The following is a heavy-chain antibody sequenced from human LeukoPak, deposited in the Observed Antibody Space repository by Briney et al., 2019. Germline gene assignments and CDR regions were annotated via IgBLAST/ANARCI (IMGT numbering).Heavy chain of an antibody. CDR1: GDTFTGYY. CDR2: INPNSGRT. CDR3: ARVPRGVVPAAYFDY. J-gene: IGHJ4*02. V-gene: IGHV1-2*02. Sequence: GASVKFSCKASGDTFTGYYMHWVRQDPGQGLDWMGSINPNSGRTNYAQKFQGRVTMTRDTSISTAYMELSRLRSDDTAVYYCARVPRGVVPAAYFDYWGQGTLVTVSS. D-gene: IGHD2-2*01.